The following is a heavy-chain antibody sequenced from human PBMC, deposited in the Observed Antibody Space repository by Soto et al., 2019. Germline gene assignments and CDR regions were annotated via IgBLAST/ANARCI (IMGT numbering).Heavy chain of an antibody. V-gene: IGHV1-18*04. Sequence: ASVKVSCKASGYTFTSYGISWVRQAPGQGLEWMGWISGYNGDTNYAQKLQGRVIMTTDTSTSTAYMELRSLRSDDTAVYYCARAPQTVAGAGIWYWGQGTLVTVSS. J-gene: IGHJ4*02. CDR1: GYTFTSYG. CDR3: ARAPQTVAGAGIWY. D-gene: IGHD6-13*01. CDR2: ISGYNGDT.